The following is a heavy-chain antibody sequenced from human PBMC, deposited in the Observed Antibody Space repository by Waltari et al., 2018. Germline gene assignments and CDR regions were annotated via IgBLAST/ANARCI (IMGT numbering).Heavy chain of an antibody. V-gene: IGHV3-15*01. J-gene: IGHJ4*02. Sequence: EVQLVESGGGLVKPGGSLRLSCVGPGFTFRAAWINWVREAPGKGLEWFGRIKTRTGDGTRDYTAPVEGRFTISRDDSKNTLYLQMNSLKTEDTAVYYCTTDLRYCSGGSCFTRDYWGQGTLVTVSS. D-gene: IGHD2-15*01. CDR2: IKTRTGDGTR. CDR1: GFTFRAAW. CDR3: TTDLRYCSGGSCFTRDY.